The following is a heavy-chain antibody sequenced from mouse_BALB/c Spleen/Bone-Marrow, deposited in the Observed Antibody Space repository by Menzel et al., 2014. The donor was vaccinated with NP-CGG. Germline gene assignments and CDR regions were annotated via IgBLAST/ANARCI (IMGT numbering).Heavy chain of an antibody. Sequence: EVKLVESGPELVQPGASVKIPCKASGYSFTGYYMHWVKQSHVKSLEWIGRINPYNGATSYNQNFKDKASLTVDKSSSTAYMELHSLTSEDSAVYYCASYDGGFAYLGQGTLANISA. CDR2: INPYNGAT. CDR3: ASYDGGFAY. J-gene: IGHJ3*01. CDR1: GYSFTGYY. D-gene: IGHD2-12*01. V-gene: IGHV1-26*01.